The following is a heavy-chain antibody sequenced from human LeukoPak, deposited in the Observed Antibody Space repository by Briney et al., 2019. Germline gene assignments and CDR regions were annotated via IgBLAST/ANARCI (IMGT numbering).Heavy chain of an antibody. J-gene: IGHJ3*02. Sequence: GGSLRLSCAASGFTFSNYSMNWVRQAPGKGLEWVSSISSSSSYIYYADSVKGRFTISRDNAKNSLYLQMNSLRAEDTAVYYCARDENSYGWHDAFDIWGQGTMVTVSS. CDR1: GFTFSNYS. CDR2: ISSSSSYI. D-gene: IGHD5-18*01. V-gene: IGHV3-21*01. CDR3: ARDENSYGWHDAFDI.